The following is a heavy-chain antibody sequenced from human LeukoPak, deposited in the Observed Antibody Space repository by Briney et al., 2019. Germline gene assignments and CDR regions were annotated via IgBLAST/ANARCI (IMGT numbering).Heavy chain of an antibody. CDR1: Y. CDR2: INPNSGGT. Sequence: YIHLVGQALGKELEWMGWINPNSGGTNYAQKFQGRVTMTRDTSISTADMELSRLRSEETGVYYCVRGGSASTWGQGTMVTVSS. CDR3: VRGGSAST. D-gene: IGHD2-15*01. J-gene: IGHJ4*02. V-gene: IGHV1-2*02.